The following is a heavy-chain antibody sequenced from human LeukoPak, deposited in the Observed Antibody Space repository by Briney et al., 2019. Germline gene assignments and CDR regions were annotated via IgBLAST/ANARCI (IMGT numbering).Heavy chain of an antibody. CDR2: ISYDGSNK. D-gene: IGHD2-15*01. V-gene: IGHV3-30*01. J-gene: IGHJ4*02. Sequence: GRSLRLSCAASGFTFSSYAMHWVRQAPGKGLEWVAVISYDGSNKYYADSVKGRFTISRDNSKNTLYLQMNSLRAEDTAVYYCLSPGGGDCSGGSCYRRWVDDWGQGTLVTVSS. CDR3: LSPGGGDCSGGSCYRRWVDD. CDR1: GFTFSSYA.